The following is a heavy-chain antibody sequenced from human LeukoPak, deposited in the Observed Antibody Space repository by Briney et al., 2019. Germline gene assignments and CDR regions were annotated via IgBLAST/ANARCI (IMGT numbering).Heavy chain of an antibody. D-gene: IGHD3-22*01. J-gene: IGHJ5*02. CDR3: ARDNGYYDSSGYFNWFDP. V-gene: IGHV3-7*01. CDR2: IKQGGSEK. CDR1: GFTFSSYW. Sequence: PGGSLRLSCAASGFTFSSYWMSWVRQAPGKGLEWVANIKQGGSEKYYVDSVKGRFTISRDNAKNSLYLQMNSLRAEDTAVYYCARDNGYYDSSGYFNWFDPWGQGTLVTVSS.